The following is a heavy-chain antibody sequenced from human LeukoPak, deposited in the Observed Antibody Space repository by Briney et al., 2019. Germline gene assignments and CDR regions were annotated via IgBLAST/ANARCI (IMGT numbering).Heavy chain of an antibody. CDR3: ATVGGGPNVGRDYFGA. CDR2: ISGDGVIT. J-gene: IGHJ5*02. D-gene: IGHD4-17*01. Sequence: GGSLRLSCRGSGFTFNAYAMSWFRQIPGKGLEWVSAISGDGVITYYTDSVKGRFIISRDNSRDTLHLQMSSLGVDDTAVYHCATVGGGPNVGRDYFGAWGQGILVTVSS. V-gene: IGHV3-23*01. CDR1: GFTFNAYA.